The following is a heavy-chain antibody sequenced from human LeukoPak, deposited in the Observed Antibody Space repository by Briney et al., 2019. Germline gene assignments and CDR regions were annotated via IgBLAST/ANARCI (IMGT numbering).Heavy chain of an antibody. D-gene: IGHD3-22*01. CDR2: IYTSGST. Sequence: SETLSLTCTVSGGFISSGSYYWSWIRQPAGKGLEWIGRIYTSGSTNYNLSLKSRVTISVDTSKNQFSLKLSSVTAADTAVYYCARDLYYYDSSGYYLWGFDIWGQGTMVTVSS. CDR3: ARDLYYYDSSGYYLWGFDI. J-gene: IGHJ3*02. CDR1: GGFISSGSYY. V-gene: IGHV4-61*02.